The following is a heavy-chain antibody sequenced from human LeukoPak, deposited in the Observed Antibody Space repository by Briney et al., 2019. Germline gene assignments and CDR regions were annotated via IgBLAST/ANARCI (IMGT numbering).Heavy chain of an antibody. CDR1: GFTFSSYA. V-gene: IGHV3-30*04. D-gene: IGHD5-12*01. CDR3: ASDVDIVATSPGTLYYFDY. J-gene: IGHJ4*02. CDR2: ISYDGSNK. Sequence: GGSLRLSCTASGFTFSSYAMHWVRQAPGKGLEWVAVISYDGSNKYYADSVKGRFTISRDNSKNTLYLQVNSLRAEDTAVYYCASDVDIVATSPGTLYYFDYWGQGTLVTVSS.